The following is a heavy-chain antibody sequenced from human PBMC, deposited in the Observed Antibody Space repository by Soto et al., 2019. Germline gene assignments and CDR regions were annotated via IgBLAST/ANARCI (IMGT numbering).Heavy chain of an antibody. J-gene: IGHJ6*02. CDR1: GGSISSYY. CDR2: IYYSGST. Sequence: SETLSLSCRASGGSISSYYWSWIRQPPGKGLEWIGYIYYSGSTNYNPSLKSRVTISVDTSKNQFSLKLSSVTAADTAVYYCARDLISIAAAGPPRYYYYGMDVWGQGTTVTVSS. D-gene: IGHD6-13*01. CDR3: ARDLISIAAAGPPRYYYYGMDV. V-gene: IGHV4-59*01.